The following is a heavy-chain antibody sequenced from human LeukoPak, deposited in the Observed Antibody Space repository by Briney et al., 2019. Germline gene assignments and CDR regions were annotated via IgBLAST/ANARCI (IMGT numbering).Heavy chain of an antibody. V-gene: IGHV3-23*01. J-gene: IGHJ5*01. CDR3: AKPISGGLAVTADWFHP. CDR1: GFAFSFYA. CDR2: INANSGTT. Sequence: GGSLRLSCAASGFAFSFYAMSWLRQPPGNGLEWVSTINANSGTTSYAASVRGRFTISRDNSKNTLYLQVNTLRADDTATYYCAKPISGGLAVTADWFHPWGQGTPVVVSS. D-gene: IGHD6-19*01.